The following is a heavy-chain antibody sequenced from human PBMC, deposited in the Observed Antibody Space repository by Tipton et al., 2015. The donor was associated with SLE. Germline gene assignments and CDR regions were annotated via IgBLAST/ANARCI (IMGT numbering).Heavy chain of an antibody. Sequence: GLVKPSETLSLTCAVYGGSFSGHYWSWIRQPPGKGLEWIGEINHSGSTNYNPSLKSRVTISVDTSKNQFSLKRSSVTAADTAVYYCARHKRHSNLFYHYYGMDVWGRGTTVTVSS. D-gene: IGHD4-11*01. J-gene: IGHJ6*02. V-gene: IGHV4-34*01. CDR2: INHSGST. CDR1: GGSFSGHY. CDR3: ARHKRHSNLFYHYYGMDV.